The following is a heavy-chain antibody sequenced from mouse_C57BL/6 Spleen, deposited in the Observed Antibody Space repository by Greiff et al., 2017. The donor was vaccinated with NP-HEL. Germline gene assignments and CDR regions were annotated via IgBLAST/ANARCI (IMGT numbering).Heavy chain of an antibody. J-gene: IGHJ4*01. CDR1: GYAFSSSW. CDR2: IYPGDGDT. CDR3: ARGRAYYSNYDYAMDY. D-gene: IGHD2-5*01. Sequence: QVQLKESGPELVKPGASVKISCKASGYAFSSSWMNWVKQRPGKGLEWIGRIYPGDGDTNYNGKFKGKATLTADKSSSTAYMQLSSLTSEDSAVYFCARGRAYYSNYDYAMDYWGQGTSVTVSS. V-gene: IGHV1-82*01.